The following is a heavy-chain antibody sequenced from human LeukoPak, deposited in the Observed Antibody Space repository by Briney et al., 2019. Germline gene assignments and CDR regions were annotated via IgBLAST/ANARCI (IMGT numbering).Heavy chain of an antibody. J-gene: IGHJ3*02. CDR2: ISGSGDTT. D-gene: IGHD3-22*01. CDR3: AKSITMIVVVVGNAFDI. CDR1: GFTFRSYA. Sequence: GGSLRLSCAASGFTFRSYAMNWVRQAPGKGLEWVLVISGSGDTTNYADSVKGRFTTSRDNSKNTLYLQMNSLRAEDTAVYYCAKSITMIVVVVGNAFDIWGQGTMVTVSS. V-gene: IGHV3-23*01.